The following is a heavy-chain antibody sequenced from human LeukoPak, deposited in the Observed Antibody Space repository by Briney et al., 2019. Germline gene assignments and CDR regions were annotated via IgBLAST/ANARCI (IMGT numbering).Heavy chain of an antibody. D-gene: IGHD5-18*01. Sequence: PSETLSLTCSVSGASISSSDYWGWIRQTPGKGQEWIGTVYYSGNTYYNSSLKSRLTISVDASKNQFSLHLSSLTAADTAVYYCARLSRVRFSSGFQHLHYYYMDVWGKGTTVTVSS. CDR3: ARLSRVRFSSGFQHLHYYYMDV. CDR2: VYYSGNT. J-gene: IGHJ6*03. CDR1: GASISSSDY. V-gene: IGHV4-39*01.